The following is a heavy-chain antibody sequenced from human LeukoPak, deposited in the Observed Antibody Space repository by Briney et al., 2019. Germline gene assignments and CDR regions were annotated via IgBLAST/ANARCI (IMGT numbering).Heavy chain of an antibody. J-gene: IGHJ4*02. V-gene: IGHV1-2*02. D-gene: IGHD2/OR15-2a*01. CDR3: ARNPNSTTYFDY. CDR1: GYTFTGYF. Sequence: ASVKVSCKASGYTFTGYFIHWLRQAPGQGLEWMAWINPKSGDTNYAQKFQGRVTMTMDTSISTAYMELSRLRFDDTAVYYCARNPNSTTYFDYWGQGTLVTVSS. CDR2: INPKSGDT.